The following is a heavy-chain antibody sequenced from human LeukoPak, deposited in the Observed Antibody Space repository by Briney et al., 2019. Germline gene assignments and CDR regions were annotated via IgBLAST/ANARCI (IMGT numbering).Heavy chain of an antibody. Sequence: GGSLRLSCAASGFTFSSYVMSWVRQAPGKGLEWVSAISGSGGSTYYADSVKGRFTISRDNSKNTLYLQMNSLRAEDTAVYYCAKFGVLCSGGSCYSEFRTDSCFDYWGQGTLVTVSS. CDR1: GFTFSSYV. CDR2: ISGSGGST. CDR3: AKFGVLCSGGSCYSEFRTDSCFDY. V-gene: IGHV3-23*01. J-gene: IGHJ4*02. D-gene: IGHD2-15*01.